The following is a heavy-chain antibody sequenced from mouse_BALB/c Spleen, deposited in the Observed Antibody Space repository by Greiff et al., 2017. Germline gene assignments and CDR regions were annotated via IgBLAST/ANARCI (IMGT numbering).Heavy chain of an antibody. Sequence: QVQLQQSGAELVRPGSSVKISCKASGYAFSSYWMNWVKQRPGQGLEWIGQIYPGDGDTNYNGKFKGKATLTADKSSSTAYMQLSSLTSEDSAVYFCARGDYYGRAWFAYWGQGTLVTVSA. CDR1: GYAFSSYW. CDR2: IYPGDGDT. CDR3: ARGDYYGRAWFAY. D-gene: IGHD1-1*01. J-gene: IGHJ3*01. V-gene: IGHV1-80*01.